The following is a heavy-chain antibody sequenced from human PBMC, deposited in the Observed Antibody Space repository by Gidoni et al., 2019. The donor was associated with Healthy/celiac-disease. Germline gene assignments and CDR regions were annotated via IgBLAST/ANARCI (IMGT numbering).Heavy chain of an antibody. CDR1: GFTFSNAW. V-gene: IGHV3-15*01. J-gene: IGHJ4*02. Sequence: EVQLVESGGGLVKPGGSLRLSCAAAGFTFSNAWMRGFRQAPGKGLEWVGRIKSKTDGGTTDYAAPVKGRFTISRDDSKNTLYLQMNSLKTEDTAVYYCTTATPTASGILWFGELLFAPGVDYWGQGTLVTVSS. D-gene: IGHD3-10*01. CDR3: TTATPTASGILWFGELLFAPGVDY. CDR2: IKSKTDGGTT.